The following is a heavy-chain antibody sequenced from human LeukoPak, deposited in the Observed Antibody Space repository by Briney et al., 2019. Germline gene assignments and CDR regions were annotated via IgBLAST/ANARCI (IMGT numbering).Heavy chain of an antibody. D-gene: IGHD3-10*01. V-gene: IGHV3-30*18. CDR2: ISYDGSKE. J-gene: IGHJ4*02. CDR3: AKCPYDSGSYPDY. CDR1: GFTFSTFG. Sequence: GGSLRLSCAASGFTFSTFGMHWVRQAPGKGLEWVAVISYDGSKEYYAGSMKGRFTISRGNSKNTLYLQMNGLRAEDTAVYYCAKCPYDSGSYPDYWGQGTLVTVSS.